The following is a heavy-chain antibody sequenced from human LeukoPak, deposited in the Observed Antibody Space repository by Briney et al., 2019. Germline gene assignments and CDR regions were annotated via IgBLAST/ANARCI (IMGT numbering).Heavy chain of an antibody. CDR1: GGSISSSSYY. CDR2: IYYSGTT. D-gene: IGHD1-7*01. Sequence: SETLSLTCNVSGGSISSSSYYWGWIRQPPGKGLELIGNIYYSGTTNYNPSLKSRVTISVDKSKNQFSLKLSSVTAADTAVYYCARDAGTTGYFWFDPWGQGTLVTVSS. V-gene: IGHV4-39*07. J-gene: IGHJ5*02. CDR3: ARDAGTTGYFWFDP.